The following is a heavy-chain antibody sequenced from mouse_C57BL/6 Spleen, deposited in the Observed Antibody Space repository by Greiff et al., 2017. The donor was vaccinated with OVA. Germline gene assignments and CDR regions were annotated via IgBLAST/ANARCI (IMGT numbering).Heavy chain of an antibody. CDR1: GYTFTSYW. V-gene: IGHV1-64*01. CDR2: IHPNSGST. D-gene: IGHD2-3*01. Sequence: QVQLQQPGAELVKPGASVKLSCKASGYTFTSYWMHRVKQRPGQGLEWIGMIHPNSGSTNYNEKFKSKATLTVDKSSSTAYMQLSSLTSEDSAVYYCADGSLSLYAMDYWGQGTSVTVSS. J-gene: IGHJ4*01. CDR3: ADGSLSLYAMDY.